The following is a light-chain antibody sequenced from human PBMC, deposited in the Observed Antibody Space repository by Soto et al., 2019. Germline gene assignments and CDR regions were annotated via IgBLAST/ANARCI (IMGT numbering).Light chain of an antibody. V-gene: IGLV2-23*01. CDR3: CSFAGSTPFV. CDR2: EGR. Sequence: QSALTQPASVSGSPGQSITISCTGTSSDVGSYNLVSWYQQHPGKAPKVIIYEGRKRPSGVSNRFSGSKSGNTAFLTISGLQAEDEADYYCCSFAGSTPFVFGTGTKVTVL. J-gene: IGLJ1*01. CDR1: SSDVGSYNL.